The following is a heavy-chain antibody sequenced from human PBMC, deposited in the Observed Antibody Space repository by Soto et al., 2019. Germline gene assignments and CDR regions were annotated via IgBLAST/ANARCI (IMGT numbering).Heavy chain of an antibody. CDR2: IYPAASDT. Sequence: GESLKISCKGSGYRFSSYWIGWGRQMPGKGLEWMGIIYPAASDTRYSPSFQGQVTISADKSISTAYLQWSSVKASDTAMYYCARLLFYFDSSGYGFDIWAPGTMVTVSS. CDR3: ARLLFYFDSSGYGFDI. CDR1: GYRFSSYW. V-gene: IGHV5-51*01. D-gene: IGHD3-22*01. J-gene: IGHJ3*02.